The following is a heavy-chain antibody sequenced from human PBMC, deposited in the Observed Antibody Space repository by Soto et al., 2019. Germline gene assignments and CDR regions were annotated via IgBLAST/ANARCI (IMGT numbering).Heavy chain of an antibody. Sequence: QVQLVESGGGVVQPGRSLRLSCAASGFTFGSYGMHWVRQAPGKGLEWVAIIWYDGSNAYYADSVKGRFTISRDNSKNXQYLQMIGLRAEDTAVYYCARDSYVISAPGTGAFDIWGRGTMVTVSS. CDR1: GFTFGSYG. J-gene: IGHJ3*02. D-gene: IGHD6-13*01. CDR3: ARDSYVISAPGTGAFDI. CDR2: IWYDGSNA. V-gene: IGHV3-33*01.